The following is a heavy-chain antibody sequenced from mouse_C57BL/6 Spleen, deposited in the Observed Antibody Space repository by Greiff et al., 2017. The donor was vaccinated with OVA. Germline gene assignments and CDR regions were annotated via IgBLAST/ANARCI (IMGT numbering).Heavy chain of an antibody. D-gene: IGHD2-10*02. CDR2: INPKKGGT. V-gene: IGHV1-26*01. Sequence: VQLQQSGPELVKPGASVKISCKASGYTFTDYDMNWVKQSNGKSLEWIGDINPKKGGTSYNQKFKGKPTLTVDTSASTAYMELRSLTSEASAVSYFASCQYDLYYFDYWGQGTTLTVSS. CDR1: GYTFTDYD. J-gene: IGHJ2*01. CDR3: ASCQYDLYYFDY.